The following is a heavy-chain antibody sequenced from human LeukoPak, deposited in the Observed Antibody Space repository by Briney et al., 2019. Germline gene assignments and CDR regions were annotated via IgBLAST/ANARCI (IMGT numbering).Heavy chain of an antibody. CDR3: AREVPWLGVFRLPPQYSYGSGPFDY. CDR1: GGSFSGYY. V-gene: IGHV4-34*01. Sequence: SETLSLTCAVYGGSFSGYYWSWIRQPPGKGLEWIGEINHSGSTNYNPSLKSRVTISVDTSKNQFSLKLSSVTAADTAVYYCAREVPWLGVFRLPPQYSYGSGPFDYWGQGTLVTVSS. CDR2: INHSGST. D-gene: IGHD5-18*01. J-gene: IGHJ4*02.